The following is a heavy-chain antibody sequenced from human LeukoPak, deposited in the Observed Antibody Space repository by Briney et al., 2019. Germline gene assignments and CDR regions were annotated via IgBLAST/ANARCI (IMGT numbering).Heavy chain of an antibody. V-gene: IGHV3-23*01. CDR1: GFTFSSYG. D-gene: IGHD3-10*01. J-gene: IGHJ4*02. CDR2: ISGSGGST. CDR3: ARTMVRGVISRNFDY. Sequence: PGGSLRLSCAASGFTFSSYGMSWVRQAPGKGLEWVSAISGSGGSTYYADSVKGRFTISRDNSKNTLYLQMSSLRAEDTAVYYCARTMVRGVISRNFDYWGQGTLVTVSS.